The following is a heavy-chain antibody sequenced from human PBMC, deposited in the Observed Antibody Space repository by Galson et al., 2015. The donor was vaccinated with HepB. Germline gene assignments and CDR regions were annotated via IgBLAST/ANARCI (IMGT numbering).Heavy chain of an antibody. Sequence: SLRLSCEASGFTFSSNYMRWVRQAPGQGLEWVSVIYSGGSTNYADPLKRRFTISRDHSTNTLYLQMNSLRAEDTAVYYCASLADTNYYYGMDVWGQGTTVTVSS. D-gene: IGHD3-3*01. CDR2: IYSGGST. J-gene: IGHJ6*02. CDR1: GFTFSSNY. CDR3: ASLADTNYYYGMDV. V-gene: IGHV3-53*05.